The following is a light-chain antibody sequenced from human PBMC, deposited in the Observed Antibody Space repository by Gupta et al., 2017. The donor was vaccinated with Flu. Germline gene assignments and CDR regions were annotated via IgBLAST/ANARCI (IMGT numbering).Light chain of an antibody. CDR3: QQTDSFPPT. J-gene: IGKJ4*01. V-gene: IGKV1-12*01. CDR2: STS. Sequence: IELSQSPSSMSASVGDRVTITCRASQGITTWLSWYQQKPGKSPKLLIYSTSILQSWVPSRCRGGGSGTDFTLTFTNLQQEYVATYYYQQTDSFPPTFGGGTKVEIK. CDR1: QGITTW.